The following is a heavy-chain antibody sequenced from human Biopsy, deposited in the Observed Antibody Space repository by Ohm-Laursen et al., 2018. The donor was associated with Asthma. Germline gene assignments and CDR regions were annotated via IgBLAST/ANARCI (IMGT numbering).Heavy chain of an antibody. CDR2: LYNSGTT. D-gene: IGHD1-26*01. J-gene: IGHJ4*02. CDR1: GGSISTYY. Sequence: SDTLSLTCPVSGGSISTYYWTWIRQPPGKGLEGVAYLYNSGTTNYNPSLKSRVTISVDTSKNQGSLNVRSVTAADTAVYYCARDRGGTYGRTFESWGQGTLVTVSS. CDR3: ARDRGGTYGRTFES. V-gene: IGHV4-59*01.